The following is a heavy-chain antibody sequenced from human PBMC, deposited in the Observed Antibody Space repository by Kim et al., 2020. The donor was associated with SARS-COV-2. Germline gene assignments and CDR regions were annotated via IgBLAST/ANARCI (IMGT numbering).Heavy chain of an antibody. D-gene: IGHD2-15*01. J-gene: IGHJ5*02. V-gene: IGHV1-69*13. CDR1: GGTFSSYA. CDR2: IIPIFGTA. CDR3: ARRAYCSGGSCYANWFDP. Sequence: SVKVSCKASGGTFSSYAISWVRQAPGQGLEWMGGIIPIFGTANYAQKFQGRVTITADESTSTAYMELSSLRSEDTAVYYCARRAYCSGGSCYANWFDPWGQGTLVTVSS.